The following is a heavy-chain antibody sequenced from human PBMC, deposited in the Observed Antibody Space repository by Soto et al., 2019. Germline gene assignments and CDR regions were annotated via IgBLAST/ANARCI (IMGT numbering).Heavy chain of an antibody. CDR1: GGTFSSYA. D-gene: IGHD3-22*01. Sequence: ASVKVSCKASGGTFSSYAISWVRQAPGQGLEWMGGIIPIFGTANYAQKFQGRVTITADESTSTAYMELSSLRSEDTAVYYCARDRLYYDSSGYRLNWFDPWGQGTLVTVSS. J-gene: IGHJ5*02. V-gene: IGHV1-69*13. CDR2: IIPIFGTA. CDR3: ARDRLYYDSSGYRLNWFDP.